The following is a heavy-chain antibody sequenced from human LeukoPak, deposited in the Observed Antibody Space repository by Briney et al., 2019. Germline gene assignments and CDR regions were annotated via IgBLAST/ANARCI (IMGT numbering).Heavy chain of an antibody. Sequence: GGSLRLSCAASGFTFSDYYMSWIRQAPGKGLEWVSYISSSGSTIYYADSVKGRFTISRDNAKNSLYLQMNSLRAEDTAVYYCARDGDCSSTSCYVDYYYYGMGVWGQGTTVTVSS. CDR3: ARDGDCSSTSCYVDYYYYGMGV. CDR2: ISSSGSTI. D-gene: IGHD2-2*03. V-gene: IGHV3-11*01. J-gene: IGHJ6*02. CDR1: GFTFSDYY.